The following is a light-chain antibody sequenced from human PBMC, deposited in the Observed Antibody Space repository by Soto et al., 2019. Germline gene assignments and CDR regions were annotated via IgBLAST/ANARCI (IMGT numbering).Light chain of an antibody. CDR2: DAS. V-gene: IGKV3-11*01. CDR1: QSVSSY. J-gene: IGKJ4*01. CDR3: QQRSNWFLT. Sequence: EIVLTQSPATLSLSPGERATLSCRASQSVSSYLAWYKQKPGQAPRLLIYDASNRATGIPARFSGSGSGTDFTLTISSLEREDFAVYYCQQRSNWFLTFGGGTKVEIK.